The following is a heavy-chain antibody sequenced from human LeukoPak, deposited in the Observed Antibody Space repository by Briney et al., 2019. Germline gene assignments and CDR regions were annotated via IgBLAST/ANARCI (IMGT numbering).Heavy chain of an antibody. D-gene: IGHD2-2*01. V-gene: IGHV3-23*01. Sequence: PGGSLRLSCAASGVTFSSYAMSWVRHAPGKGLEWVSGISGSDGSTNYADSVKGRFTISRDNSKNTLYLQMTSLRAEDTAVYFCAKVHTSSWSHWGQGTLVTVSS. CDR2: ISGSDGST. CDR3: AKVHTSSWSH. CDR1: GVTFSSYA. J-gene: IGHJ4*02.